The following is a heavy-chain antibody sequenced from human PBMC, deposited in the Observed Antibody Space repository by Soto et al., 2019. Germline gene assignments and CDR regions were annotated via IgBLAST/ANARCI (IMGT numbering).Heavy chain of an antibody. V-gene: IGHV1-69*01. Sequence: QVQLVQSGAEVKKPGSSVKVSCKASGGTFSSYAISWVRQAPGQGLEWMGGIIPIFGTANYAQKFQGRVTITADESTSTDYMELSSLRSEDTAVYYCARGYYDSSGYYTSAFDIWGQGTMVTVSS. D-gene: IGHD3-22*01. CDR3: ARGYYDSSGYYTSAFDI. J-gene: IGHJ3*02. CDR2: IIPIFGTA. CDR1: GGTFSSYA.